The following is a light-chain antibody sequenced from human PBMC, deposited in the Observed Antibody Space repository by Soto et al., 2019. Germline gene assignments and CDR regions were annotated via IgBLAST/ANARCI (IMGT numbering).Light chain of an antibody. CDR2: EVS. Sequence: QSALTQPPSASGSPGQSVTISCTGTSSDVGGSNYVSWYQQHPGKAPKLMIYEVSKRPSGVPDRFSGSKSGNTASLTVSGLQAEDEADYYCSSYAGSNGVVFGGGTKLTVL. V-gene: IGLV2-8*01. CDR3: SSYAGSNGVV. CDR1: SSDVGGSNY. J-gene: IGLJ2*01.